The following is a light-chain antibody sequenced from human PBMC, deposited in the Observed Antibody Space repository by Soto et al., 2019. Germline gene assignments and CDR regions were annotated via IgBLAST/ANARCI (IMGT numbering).Light chain of an antibody. CDR3: STWTSGATYV. CDR1: SSDVGAYNY. CDR2: DVN. Sequence: QSALTQPASVSGSPGQSITISCAGTSSDVGAYNYVSWYQHHPGRAPKLMIYDVNNRPSGDSNRFSGSKSGNTASLTISGLQAEDEADYYCSTWTSGATYVFGSGTRSRS. J-gene: IGLJ1*01. V-gene: IGLV2-14*03.